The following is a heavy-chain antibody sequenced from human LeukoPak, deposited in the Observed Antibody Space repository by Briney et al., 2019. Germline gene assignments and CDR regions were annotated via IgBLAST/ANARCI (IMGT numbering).Heavy chain of an antibody. Sequence: GVSLRLSCAASGFTFSSYAMSWVRQAPGKGLEWVSAISGSGGSTYYADSVKGRFTISRDNSKNTLYLQMNSLRAEDTAVYYCAKAGRYYYDSSGNPAEYFQHWGQGTLVTVSS. CDR3: AKAGRYYYDSSGNPAEYFQH. J-gene: IGHJ1*01. D-gene: IGHD3-22*01. V-gene: IGHV3-23*01. CDR1: GFTFSSYA. CDR2: ISGSGGST.